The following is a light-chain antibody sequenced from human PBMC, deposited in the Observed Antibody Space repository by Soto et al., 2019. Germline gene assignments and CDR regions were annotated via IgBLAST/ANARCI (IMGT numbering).Light chain of an antibody. J-gene: IGKJ1*01. CDR2: LGS. CDR1: QSLLHSDGYNY. CDR3: MQALQTPPT. V-gene: IGKV2-28*01. Sequence: DIVMTQSPLSLPVTPGESASLSCRSSQSLLHSDGYNYMDWYLQKPGQSPQLLIYLGSNRASGVPDRFSGSGSGTDFTLKISRVEAEDVGVYYCMQALQTPPTFGQGTKV.